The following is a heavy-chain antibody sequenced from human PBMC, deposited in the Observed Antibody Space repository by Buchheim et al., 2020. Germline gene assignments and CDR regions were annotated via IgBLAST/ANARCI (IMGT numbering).Heavy chain of an antibody. CDR2: INPNNGDT. J-gene: IGHJ6*02. CDR3: ARFHYDTSMDV. Sequence: QVQLVQSGAEVKKPGASVKVSCKASGYTITGYYMHWVRQAPGQGLEWMGWINPNNGDTNYAQKFQARVTMTRDTSISTVYMELSRLRSDDTAVYYCARFHYDTSMDVWGQGTT. V-gene: IGHV1-2*02. CDR1: GYTITGYY. D-gene: IGHD3-22*01.